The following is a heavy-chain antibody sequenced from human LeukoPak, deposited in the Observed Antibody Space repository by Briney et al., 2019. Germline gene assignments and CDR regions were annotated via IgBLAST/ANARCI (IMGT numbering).Heavy chain of an antibody. CDR3: AHLSYYYDSSGYINYFDY. CDR1: GFSLSTSGVG. Sequence: SGPTLVNPTQTLTLTCTFSGFSLSTSGVGVGWIRHTPGKALEWLALIYWDDDKRYSPSLKSRLTITKDTSKNQGVLTMTNMDPVDTATYYCAHLSYYYDSSGYINYFDYWGQGTLVTVSS. J-gene: IGHJ4*02. CDR2: IYWDDDK. D-gene: IGHD3-22*01. V-gene: IGHV2-5*02.